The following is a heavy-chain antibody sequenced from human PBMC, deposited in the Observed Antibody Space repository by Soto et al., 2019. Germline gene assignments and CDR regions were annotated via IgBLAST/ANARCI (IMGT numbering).Heavy chain of an antibody. V-gene: IGHV4-31*03. J-gene: IGHJ4*02. Sequence: SETLSLTCTVSGGSISSGGYYWSWIRQHPGKGLEWIGYIYYSGSTYYNPSLKSRVTISVDTSKNQFSLKLSSVTAADTAVYYCERDRAYYYDSSGYTQWGQGTLVTVYS. CDR2: IYYSGST. CDR3: ERDRAYYYDSSGYTQ. D-gene: IGHD3-22*01. CDR1: GGSISSGGYY.